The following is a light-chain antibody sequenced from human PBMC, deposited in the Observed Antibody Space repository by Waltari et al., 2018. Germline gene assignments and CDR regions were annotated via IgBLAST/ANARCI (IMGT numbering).Light chain of an antibody. CDR1: SSDVGAYNY. CDR3: SSYISSSTLEL. Sequence: QSALTQPASVSGSPGQSITISCTGTSSDVGAYNYVSWYQQHPGKAPKPMIFDVSIRPAGVSNRFSGSKSGNTASLTISGLQAEYEADYYCSSYISSSTLELFGGGTSLTVL. CDR2: DVS. V-gene: IGLV2-14*03. J-gene: IGLJ2*01.